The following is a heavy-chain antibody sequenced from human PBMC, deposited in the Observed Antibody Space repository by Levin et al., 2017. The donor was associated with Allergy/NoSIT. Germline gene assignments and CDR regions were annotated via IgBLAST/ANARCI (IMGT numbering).Heavy chain of an antibody. CDR3: AKASYQIGVVIDY. D-gene: IGHD3-3*01. CDR1: GFTFDDYA. Sequence: GGSLRLSCAASGFTFDDYAMHWVRQAPGKGLEWVSGISWNSGSIGYADSVKGRFTISRDNAKNSLYLQMNSLRAEDTALYYCAKASYQIGVVIDYWGQGTLVTVSS. J-gene: IGHJ4*02. V-gene: IGHV3-9*01. CDR2: ISWNSGSI.